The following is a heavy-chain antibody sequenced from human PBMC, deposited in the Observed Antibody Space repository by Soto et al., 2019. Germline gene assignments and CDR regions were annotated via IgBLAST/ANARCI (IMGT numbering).Heavy chain of an antibody. J-gene: IGHJ4*02. CDR3: ARSPYYDYVWGSYSPTSFDY. CDR2: IYYSGST. D-gene: IGHD3-16*01. Sequence: SETLSLTCTVSGGSISSGGYYWSWIRQHPGKGLEWIGYIYYSGSTYYNPSLKSRVTISVDTSKNQFSLKLSSVTAADTAVYYCARSPYYDYVWGSYSPTSFDYWGPGTLVTVSS. V-gene: IGHV4-31*03. CDR1: GGSISSGGYY.